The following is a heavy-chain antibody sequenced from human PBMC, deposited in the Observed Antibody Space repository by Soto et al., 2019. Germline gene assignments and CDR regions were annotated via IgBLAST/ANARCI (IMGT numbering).Heavy chain of an antibody. D-gene: IGHD6-13*01. V-gene: IGHV1-69*06. CDR3: ARTGSIAAAGYYYYGMDV. Sequence: QVQLVQSGAEVKKPGSSVKVSCKASGGTFCSYAISWVRQAPGQGLEWMGGIIPIFGTANYAQKFQGRVTITADKSTSTAYMELSSLRYEDTAVYYCARTGSIAAAGYYYYGMDVWGQGTTVTVSS. J-gene: IGHJ6*02. CDR1: GGTFCSYA. CDR2: IIPIFGTA.